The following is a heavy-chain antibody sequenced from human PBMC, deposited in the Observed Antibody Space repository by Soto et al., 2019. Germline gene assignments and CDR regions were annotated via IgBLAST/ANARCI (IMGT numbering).Heavy chain of an antibody. J-gene: IGHJ5*02. D-gene: IGHD2-15*01. CDR3: AKDNSLHWFDP. Sequence: GGSLRLSCATSGFSFSTYAMTWVRQAPGKGLEWVSTFNGNGGGTYYADSVKGRFTISRDNSKNTLYLQMDNLRAEDTATYYCAKDNSLHWFDPWGQGTLVTVSS. CDR2: FNGNGGGT. CDR1: GFSFSTYA. V-gene: IGHV3-23*01.